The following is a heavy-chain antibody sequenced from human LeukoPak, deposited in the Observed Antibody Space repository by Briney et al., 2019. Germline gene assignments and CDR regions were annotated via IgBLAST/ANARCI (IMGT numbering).Heavy chain of an antibody. J-gene: IGHJ4*02. D-gene: IGHD4-17*01. CDR2: ISISGSKT. CDR3: ANEIRPNDY. CDR1: EFDFSSHA. V-gene: IGHV3-23*01. Sequence: GGSLRLSCAASEFDFSSHAMTWVRQAPGKGLEWVSAISISGSKTYYADSVKGRLTISRDNSKNTLYLQMNSLRAEDTAVYYCANEIRPNDYWGQGTQVTVSS.